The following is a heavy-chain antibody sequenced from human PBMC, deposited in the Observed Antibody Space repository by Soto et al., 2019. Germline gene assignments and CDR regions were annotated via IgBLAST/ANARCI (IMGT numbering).Heavy chain of an antibody. CDR1: GFTFSSYA. CDR2: ISSNGGST. CDR3: VKGNYYDSSGYYSHNLFDY. V-gene: IGHV3-64D*08. D-gene: IGHD3-22*01. Sequence: EVQLVESGGGLVQPGGSLRLSCSASGFTFSSYAMHWVRQAPGKGLEYVSAISSNGGSTNYADSVKGRFTISRDNSKNTLYLQMSSLRAEDTAVYYGVKGNYYDSSGYYSHNLFDYWGQGTLVTVSS. J-gene: IGHJ4*02.